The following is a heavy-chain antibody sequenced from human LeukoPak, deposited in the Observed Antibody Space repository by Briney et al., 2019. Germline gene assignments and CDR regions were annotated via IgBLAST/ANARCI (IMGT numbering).Heavy chain of an antibody. CDR2: ISAYTGNT. D-gene: IGHD6-6*01. V-gene: IGHV1-18*01. J-gene: IGHJ4*02. CDR1: GYPFTSYG. CDR3: ARSYSSSSNFDH. Sequence: ASVKVSCKASGYPFTSYGITWVRQAPGQGPEWMGWISAYTGNTNYAQKFQGRVSMTTGTSTTTAYMELRSLRSDDTAVYYCARSYSSSSNFDHWGQGTLVTVSS.